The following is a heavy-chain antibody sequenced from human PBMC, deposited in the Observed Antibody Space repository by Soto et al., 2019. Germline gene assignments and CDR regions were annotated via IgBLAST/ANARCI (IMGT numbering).Heavy chain of an antibody. V-gene: IGHV3-23*01. CDR2: ISGSGGST. D-gene: IGHD3-10*01. CDR3: AKDRGGVRGVIKYYFDY. Sequence: EVQLLESGGGLVQPGGSLRLSCAASGFTFSSYAMSWVRQAPGKGLEWVSAISGSGGSTYYADSVKGRFTISRDNSKNTLYLQMNSLRAEDTAVYYCAKDRGGVRGVIKYYFDYWGQGTLVTVSS. CDR1: GFTFSSYA. J-gene: IGHJ4*02.